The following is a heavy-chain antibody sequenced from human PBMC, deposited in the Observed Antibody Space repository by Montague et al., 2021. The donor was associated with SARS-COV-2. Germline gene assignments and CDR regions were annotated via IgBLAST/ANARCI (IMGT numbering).Heavy chain of an antibody. CDR2: ISYDGSNK. Sequence: SLRLSCAASGFTFSSYAMHWVRQAPGKGLEWVAVISYDGSNKYYADSVKGRFTISRDDSKNTLYLQMNSLSAEDTAVYYCARVQQKSDIVVVPAASWPTYYYAMDVWGQGTTVTVSS. D-gene: IGHD2-2*01. CDR3: ARVQQKSDIVVVPAASWPTYYYAMDV. CDR1: GFTFSSYA. V-gene: IGHV3-30-3*01. J-gene: IGHJ6*02.